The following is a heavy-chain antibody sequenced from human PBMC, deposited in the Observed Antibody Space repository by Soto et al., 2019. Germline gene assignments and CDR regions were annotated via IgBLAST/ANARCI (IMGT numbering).Heavy chain of an antibody. V-gene: IGHV4-34*01. J-gene: IGHJ4*02. CDR3: ARGPRWIVVVPAASNFDY. CDR1: GGSFSGYY. D-gene: IGHD2-2*01. Sequence: SETLSLTCAVYGGSFSGYYWSWIRQPPGKGLEWIGEINHSGSTNYNPSLKSRVTISVDTSKNQFSLKLSSVTAADTAVYYCARGPRWIVVVPAASNFDYWGQGTLVTVSS. CDR2: INHSGST.